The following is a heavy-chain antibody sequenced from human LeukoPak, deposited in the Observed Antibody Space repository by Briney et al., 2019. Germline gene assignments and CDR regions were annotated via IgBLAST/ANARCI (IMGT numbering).Heavy chain of an antibody. CDR1: GFTFSSYG. CDR2: IRYDGSNK. Sequence: PGGSLRLSCAASGFTFSSYGTHWVRQAPGKGLEWVAFIRYDGSNKYYADSVKGRFTISRDNSKNTLYLQMNSLRAEDTAVYYCAKTSRDSSGYFDYWGQGTLVTVSS. D-gene: IGHD3-22*01. CDR3: AKTSRDSSGYFDY. J-gene: IGHJ4*02. V-gene: IGHV3-30*02.